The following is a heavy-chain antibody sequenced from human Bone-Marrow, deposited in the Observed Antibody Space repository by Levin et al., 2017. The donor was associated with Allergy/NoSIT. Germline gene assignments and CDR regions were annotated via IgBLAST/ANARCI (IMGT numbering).Heavy chain of an antibody. J-gene: IGHJ5*02. CDR3: ARARSSTITTGWFDP. CDR1: GYTFANFA. V-gene: IGHV1-3*01. CDR2: INGDNGNT. D-gene: IGHD1/OR15-1a*01. Sequence: PGASVKVSCKASGYTFANFAMHWVRQAPGQRLEWMGWINGDNGNTKYSQSFQGRVAITRDTSAGIAYMELSGLTSEDTAVYYCARARSSTITTGWFDPWGQGTLVTVSS.